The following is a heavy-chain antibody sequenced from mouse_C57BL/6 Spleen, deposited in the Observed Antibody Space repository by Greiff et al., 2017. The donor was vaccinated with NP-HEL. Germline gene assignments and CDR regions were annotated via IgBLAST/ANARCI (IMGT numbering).Heavy chain of an antibody. D-gene: IGHD1-1*01. J-gene: IGHJ1*03. CDR2: IDPSDSYT. CDR3: ARGGPFTEYFDV. CDR1: GYTFTSYW. V-gene: IGHV1-69*01. Sequence: QVQLQQPGAELVMPGASVKLSCKASGYTFTSYWMHWVKQRPGQGLEWIGEIDPSDSYTNYNQKFKGKSTLTVDKSSSTAYMQLSSLTSEDSAVYYCARGGPFTEYFDVWGTGTTVTVSS.